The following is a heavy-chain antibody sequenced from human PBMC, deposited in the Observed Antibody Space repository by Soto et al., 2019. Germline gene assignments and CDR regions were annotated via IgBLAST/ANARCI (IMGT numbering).Heavy chain of an antibody. CDR2: IKQDGSEK. D-gene: IGHD3-3*01. Sequence: GGSLRLSCAASGFTFSSYWMSWVRQAPGKGLEWVANIKQDGSEKYYVDSVKGRFTISRDNAKNSLYLQMNSLRAEDTAVYYCARDVRSGYWFAFDIWGQGTMVTVSS. V-gene: IGHV3-7*01. CDR1: GFTFSSYW. CDR3: ARDVRSGYWFAFDI. J-gene: IGHJ3*02.